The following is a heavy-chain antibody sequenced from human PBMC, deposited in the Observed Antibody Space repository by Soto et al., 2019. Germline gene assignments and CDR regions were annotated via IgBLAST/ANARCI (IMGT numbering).Heavy chain of an antibody. CDR3: ARLEGLATSSYYFDF. Sequence: QLQLQESGPGLVKPSETLSLTCSVSDDSINSDKYYWGWIRQPPGKGLEWIGSIYYRGNAYYNPSLQTLVTISVDKSSSQFALKLNSVTAADSAVYFCARLEGLATSSYYFDFWGPGALVTVSS. D-gene: IGHD6-6*01. J-gene: IGHJ4*02. V-gene: IGHV4-39*01. CDR1: DDSINSDKYY. CDR2: IYYRGNA.